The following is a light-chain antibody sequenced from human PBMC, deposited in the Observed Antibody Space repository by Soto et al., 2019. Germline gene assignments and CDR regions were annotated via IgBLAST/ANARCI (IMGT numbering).Light chain of an antibody. CDR2: EAS. CDR1: SIDIATYNY. J-gene: IGLJ1*01. V-gene: IGLV2-14*01. Sequence: QSALTQPASVTGSPGQSLTISCTGNSIDIATYNYVSWYQQHPGKAPKLIIYEASYPPSGISNRFSGSKSGNTASLTISGLQAEDGADYYCSSYTRSTNYVFGTGTKVTVL. CDR3: SSYTRSTNYV.